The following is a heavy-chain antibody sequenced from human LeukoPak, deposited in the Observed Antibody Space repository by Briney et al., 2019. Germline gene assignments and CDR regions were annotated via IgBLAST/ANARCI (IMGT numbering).Heavy chain of an antibody. Sequence: GGSLRLSCAASGFTFSSYGMHWVRQAPGKGLEWVAFIRYDGSNKYYADSVKGRFTISRDNSKNTLYLQMNSLRAEDTAVYYCANEEPLFDDAFDIWGQGKMVTVSS. V-gene: IGHV3-30*02. J-gene: IGHJ3*02. CDR3: ANEEPLFDDAFDI. D-gene: IGHD1-26*01. CDR1: GFTFSSYG. CDR2: IRYDGSNK.